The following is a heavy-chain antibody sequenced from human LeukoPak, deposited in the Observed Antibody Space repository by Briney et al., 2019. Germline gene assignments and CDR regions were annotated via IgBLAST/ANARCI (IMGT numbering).Heavy chain of an antibody. D-gene: IGHD4-23*01. V-gene: IGHV3-13*01. J-gene: IGHJ4*02. CDR2: IGVGGDT. Sequence: PGGSLRLSCAASGFTFSSYDMHWVRQNAERGLEWISAIGVGGDTYYPDSVKGRFTISRENAKNSLYLQMNSLRPGDTAVYYCVKDTVGGGYYFDYWGQGTLVTVSS. CDR3: VKDTVGGGYYFDY. CDR1: GFTFSSYD.